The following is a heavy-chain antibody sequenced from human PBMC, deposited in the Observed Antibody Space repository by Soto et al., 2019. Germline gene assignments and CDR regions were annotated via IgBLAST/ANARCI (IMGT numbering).Heavy chain of an antibody. D-gene: IGHD3-10*01. CDR3: VGRILRGANYYYGMDV. CDR1: GGTFSSYA. CDR2: IIPIFGTA. J-gene: IGHJ6*02. Sequence: QVQLVQSGAEVKKPGSSVKVSCKASGGTFSSYAISWVRQAPGQGLEWMGGIIPIFGTANYAQKFQGRVTITADESTSTAYMELSSLRSEDTAVYYCVGRILRGANYYYGMDVWGQGTTVTVSS. V-gene: IGHV1-69*01.